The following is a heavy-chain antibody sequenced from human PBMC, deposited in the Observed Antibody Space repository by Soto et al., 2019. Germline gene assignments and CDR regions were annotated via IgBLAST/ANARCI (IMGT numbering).Heavy chain of an antibody. J-gene: IGHJ5*02. V-gene: IGHV4-34*01. CDR3: ARVKDSSWFGVSWFDP. CDR1: GGSFSGYY. D-gene: IGHD3-10*01. Sequence: SETLSLTCAVYGGSFSGYYWSWIRQPPGKGLEWIGEINHSGSTNYNPSLKSRVTISVDTSKNQFSLKLSSVTAADTAVYYCARVKDSSWFGVSWFDPWGQGTLVTVSS. CDR2: INHSGST.